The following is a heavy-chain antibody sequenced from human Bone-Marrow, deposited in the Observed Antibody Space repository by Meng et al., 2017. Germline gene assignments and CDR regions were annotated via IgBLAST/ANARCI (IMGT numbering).Heavy chain of an antibody. CDR2: IYHSGST. D-gene: IGHD3-3*01. CDR3: AREENDFWSGYCYFDY. J-gene: IGHJ4*02. CDR1: GGSISSSNW. Sequence: QVQLQEAGPGLVKPSGTLSLTCAVSGGSISSSNWWSWVRQPPGKGLEWIGEIYHSGSTNYNTSLKSRVTISVDKSKNQFSLKLSSVTAADTAVYYCAREENDFWSGYCYFDYWGQGTLVTVSS. V-gene: IGHV4-4*02.